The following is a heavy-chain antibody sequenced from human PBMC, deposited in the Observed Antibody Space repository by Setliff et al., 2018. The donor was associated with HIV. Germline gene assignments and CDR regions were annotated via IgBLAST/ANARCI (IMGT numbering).Heavy chain of an antibody. Sequence: SVKVSCKTSGGTFSTYTIAWVRQAPGQGLEWMGRIIPIFGTPNYAQKFQGRVTITADEITSTTYMELSRLTSDDTALYFCVREVRAAYKGPLWFGQSDPRPDTFDIWGQGTMVTVSS. CDR2: IIPIFGTP. V-gene: IGHV1-69*13. CDR3: VREVRAAYKGPLWFGQSDPRPDTFDI. D-gene: IGHD3-10*01. J-gene: IGHJ3*02. CDR1: GGTFSTYT.